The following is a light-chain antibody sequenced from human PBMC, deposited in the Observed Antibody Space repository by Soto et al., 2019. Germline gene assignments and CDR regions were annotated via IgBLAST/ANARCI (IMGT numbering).Light chain of an antibody. CDR2: GAS. CDR3: QQSYNTVT. CDR1: QSISRY. J-gene: IGKJ5*01. Sequence: EIQMTQSKSSLSASVGDRFTITCRASQSISRYLNWYQQKPGKAPKLLIYGASSLQSGVPSRFSGSGSGTDFTLTISSLQPEDFTTYYCQQSYNTVTFGQGTLLEI. V-gene: IGKV1-39*01.